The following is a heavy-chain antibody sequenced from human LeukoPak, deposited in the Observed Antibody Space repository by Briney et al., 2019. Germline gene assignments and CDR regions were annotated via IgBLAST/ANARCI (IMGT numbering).Heavy chain of an antibody. CDR3: TPRLNYDSSGYYN. V-gene: IGHV3-15*01. J-gene: IGHJ4*02. CDR2: IKSKTDDGTT. Sequence: GGSLRLSCAASGFTFSNAWMSWVRQAPGKGLEWVGRIKSKTDDGTTDYAAPVKGRFTISRDDSKNTLYLQMNSLKTEDTAVYYCTPRLNYDSSGYYNWGQGTLVTVSS. D-gene: IGHD3-22*01. CDR1: GFTFSNAW.